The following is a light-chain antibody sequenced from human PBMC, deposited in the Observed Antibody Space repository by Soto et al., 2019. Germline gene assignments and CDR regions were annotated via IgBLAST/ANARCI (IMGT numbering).Light chain of an antibody. V-gene: IGKV3-20*01. CDR3: QQYDTSLPYT. CDR2: GAS. CDR1: QSVNNNY. Sequence: EIVLTQSPGTLSLSPGDRATLSCEASQSVNNNYLAWYQHKPGQAPRLLIYGASSRATGIPDRFSGSESGTDFTLTIRRLEPEDFAVYYCQQYDTSLPYTFGGGTKVEIK. J-gene: IGKJ4*01.